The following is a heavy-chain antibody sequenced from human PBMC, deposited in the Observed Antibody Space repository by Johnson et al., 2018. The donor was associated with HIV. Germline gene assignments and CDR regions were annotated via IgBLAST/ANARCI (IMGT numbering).Heavy chain of an antibody. J-gene: IGHJ3*02. CDR1: GFTVSSKY. CDR2: IYSVGST. V-gene: IGHV3-66*01. CDR3: ATSGSYDAFDI. D-gene: IGHD1-26*01. Sequence: VQLVESGGGLVQPGGSLRLSCAASGFTVSSKYMSWVRQAPGKGLEWVSVIYSVGSTYYADSVKGRFTISRDNSKNTLYLQMNSLRAEDTAVYYCATSGSYDAFDIWGQGTMVTVSS.